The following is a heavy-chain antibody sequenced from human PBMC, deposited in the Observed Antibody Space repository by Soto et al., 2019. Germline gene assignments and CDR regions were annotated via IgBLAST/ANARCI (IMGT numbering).Heavy chain of an antibody. D-gene: IGHD3-22*01. V-gene: IGHV1-18*01. Sequence: ASVKVSCKASGYTFTSYGISWVRQAPGQGLEWMGWISAYNGNTNYAQKLQGRVTMTTDTSTSTAYMELRSLRSDDTAVYYCARSFVDITMIVVANYGMDVWGQGTTVTVSS. CDR1: GYTFTSYG. CDR3: ARSFVDITMIVVANYGMDV. J-gene: IGHJ6*02. CDR2: ISAYNGNT.